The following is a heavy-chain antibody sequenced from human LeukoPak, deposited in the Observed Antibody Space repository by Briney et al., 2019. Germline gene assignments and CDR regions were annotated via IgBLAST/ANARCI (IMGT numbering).Heavy chain of an antibody. J-gene: IGHJ4*02. CDR2: INPNTGNP. CDR3: ARAYQPLGELSLPDY. D-gene: IGHD3-16*02. CDR1: GYTFTRYA. V-gene: IGHV7-4-1*02. Sequence: ASVKVSCKASGYTFTRYAMNWVRQAPGQGLEGMGWINPNTGNPTYAQGFTGRFVFSLDTSVSTAYLQISSLKAEDTAVYYCARAYQPLGELSLPDYWGQGTLVTVSS.